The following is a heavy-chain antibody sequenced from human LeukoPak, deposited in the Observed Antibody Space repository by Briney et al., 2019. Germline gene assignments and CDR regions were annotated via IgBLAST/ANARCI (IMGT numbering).Heavy chain of an antibody. D-gene: IGHD2-2*01. CDR3: AGEPIVTAGIVGYY. Sequence: GGSLRLSCAASGFTFSSYSMSWVRQAPGKGLGWVSSISSSSSYIYYADSAKGRFTISRDNDKNSLYLQMNGLIAEDTDVYYCAGEPIVTAGIVGYYWGQGTLATVSS. CDR2: ISSSSSYI. V-gene: IGHV3-21*06. J-gene: IGHJ4*02. CDR1: GFTFSSYS.